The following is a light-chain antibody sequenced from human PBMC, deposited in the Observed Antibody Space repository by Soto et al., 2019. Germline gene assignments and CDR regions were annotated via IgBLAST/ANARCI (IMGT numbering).Light chain of an antibody. CDR1: QSVDYNW. Sequence: EIVLTQSPDTLSLSAGERATLSCRASQSVDYNWLAWYQLRPGQAPRLLIFGASNRPDGIPDKFSGSGSGTDFTLTINGLEPEDFAVYYCQQYHTSPYTFRQGTKLEV. CDR2: GAS. J-gene: IGKJ2*01. V-gene: IGKV3-20*01. CDR3: QQYHTSPYT.